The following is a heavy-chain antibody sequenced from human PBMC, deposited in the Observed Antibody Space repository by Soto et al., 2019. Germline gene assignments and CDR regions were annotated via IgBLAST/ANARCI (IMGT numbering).Heavy chain of an antibody. D-gene: IGHD3-10*01. V-gene: IGHV3-23*01. CDR2: ISGSGGST. CDR3: AKGGEDGNRFDY. Sequence: GGSLRLSCAASGFSFSSYAMSWVRQAPGKGLEWVSAISGSGGSTYYADSVKGRFTISRDNSKNTLYLQMNSLRAEDTAVYYCAKGGEDGNRFDYWGQGTLVTVSS. CDR1: GFSFSSYA. J-gene: IGHJ4*02.